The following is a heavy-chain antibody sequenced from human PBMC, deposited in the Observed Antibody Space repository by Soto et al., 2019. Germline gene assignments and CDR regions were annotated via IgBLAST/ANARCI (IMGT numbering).Heavy chain of an antibody. Sequence: GGSLRLSCAASGFTFSSYGMHWVRQAPGKGLEWVAVIWYDGSNKYYADSVKGRFTISRDNSKNTLYLQMNSLRAEDTAVYYCARGGLFTGATGYFDYWGQGTLVTVS. J-gene: IGHJ4*02. D-gene: IGHD2-21*01. CDR3: ARGGLFTGATGYFDY. V-gene: IGHV3-33*01. CDR1: GFTFSSYG. CDR2: IWYDGSNK.